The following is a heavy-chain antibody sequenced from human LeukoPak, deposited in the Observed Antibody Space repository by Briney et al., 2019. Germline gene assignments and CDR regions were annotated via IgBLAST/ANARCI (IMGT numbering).Heavy chain of an antibody. D-gene: IGHD3-22*01. CDR3: ARSLASGYYGGY. V-gene: IGHV3-21*01. Sequence: GGSLRLSCAASGFTFSSYSMNWVRQAPGKGLEWVSSISSSSSYIYYADSVKGRFTISRDNSKNTLYLQMNSLRAEDTAVYYCARSLASGYYGGYWGQGTLVTVSS. CDR1: GFTFSSYS. J-gene: IGHJ4*02. CDR2: ISSSSSYI.